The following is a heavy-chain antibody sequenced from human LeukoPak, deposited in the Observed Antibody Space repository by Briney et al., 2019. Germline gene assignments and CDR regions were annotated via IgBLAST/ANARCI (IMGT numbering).Heavy chain of an antibody. CDR2: IIPIFGTT. Sequence: GASVTVSCTASGGTFSSYAISWVRQAPGQGLEWMGGIIPIFGTTNYAQKFQGRVTITADESTSTAYMELSSLRSEDTAVYYCARGYCYGGTCYSFDYWGQGTLVTVSS. CDR3: ARGYCYGGTCYSFDY. D-gene: IGHD2-15*01. V-gene: IGHV1-69*13. CDR1: GGTFSSYA. J-gene: IGHJ4*02.